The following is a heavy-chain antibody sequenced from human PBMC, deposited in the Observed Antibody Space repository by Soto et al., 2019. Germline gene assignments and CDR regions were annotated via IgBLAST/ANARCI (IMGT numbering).Heavy chain of an antibody. V-gene: IGHV1-18*01. Sequence: QVQLMQSGSAVEKPGASVRVSCKASGYTFASYAISWMRQAPGQGLEWMGWISAYNGNTNYAQKLQGRVTMTTDTSTSTAYMELRSLRSDDTAVYYCARDPLPPDYWGQGTLVTVSS. CDR3: ARDPLPPDY. CDR1: GYTFASYA. J-gene: IGHJ4*02. CDR2: ISAYNGNT. D-gene: IGHD2-2*01.